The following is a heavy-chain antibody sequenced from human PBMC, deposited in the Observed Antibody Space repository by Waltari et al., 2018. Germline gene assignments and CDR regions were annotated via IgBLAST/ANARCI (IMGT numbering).Heavy chain of an antibody. CDR2: INSDGSST. Sequence: EVQLVESGGGLVQPGGSLRLSCAASGFPFSSYWMHWVRQAPGKGLVWVSRINSDGSSTSYADSVKGRFTISRDNAKNTLYLQMNSLRAEDTAVYYCARGGVYWLLDGGMDVWGQGTTVTVSS. CDR3: ARGGVYWLLDGGMDV. J-gene: IGHJ6*02. CDR1: GFPFSSYW. D-gene: IGHD5-18*01. V-gene: IGHV3-74*01.